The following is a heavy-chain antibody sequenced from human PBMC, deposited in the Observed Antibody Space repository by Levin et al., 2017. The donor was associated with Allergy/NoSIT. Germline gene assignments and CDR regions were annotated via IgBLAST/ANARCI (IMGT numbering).Heavy chain of an antibody. V-gene: IGHV3-21*01. J-gene: IGHJ6*02. D-gene: IGHD3-22*01. CDR1: GILFSSYD. CDR2: ISAGGNYI. CDR3: ASWAMYHYDRSAFDYFYYAMDV. Sequence: LSLTCAASGILFSSYDMNWVRQAPGKGLEWVSSISAGGNYIYYADSVKGRFTIPRDHAKNSLFLQMNRLRAEDPAVYYGASWAMYHYDRSAFDYFYYAMDVWGQGTTVTVSS.